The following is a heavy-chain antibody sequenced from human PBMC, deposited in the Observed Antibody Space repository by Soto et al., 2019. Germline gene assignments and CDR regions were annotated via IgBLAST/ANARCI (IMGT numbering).Heavy chain of an antibody. Sequence: EVQLVESGGGLVQPGGSLRLSCAASGFTFSSYWMSWVRQAPGKGLEWVANIKQDGSQKWYVDSVKGRFTISRDNAKNSLYLQMSSLRGEDTAVYYCARGDYYDSSGPFSDAFDIWGQGTMVTVSS. CDR3: ARGDYYDSSGPFSDAFDI. V-gene: IGHV3-7*04. D-gene: IGHD3-22*01. CDR2: IKQDGSQK. CDR1: GFTFSSYW. J-gene: IGHJ3*02.